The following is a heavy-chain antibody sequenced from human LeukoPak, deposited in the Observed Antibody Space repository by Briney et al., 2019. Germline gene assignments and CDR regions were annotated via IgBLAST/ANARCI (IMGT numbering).Heavy chain of an antibody. V-gene: IGHV4-59*08. Sequence: SSETLSLTCTVSGGSVSSYYWSWIRQPPGKGLEWIGYVYSRGITNYNPSFKSRVTISADTSKNQFSLKLSSVTAADTAVYYCARGRREDYYENSQLFDYWGQGTLVTVSS. CDR1: GGSVSSYY. CDR2: VYSRGIT. D-gene: IGHD3-22*01. CDR3: ARGRREDYYENSQLFDY. J-gene: IGHJ4*02.